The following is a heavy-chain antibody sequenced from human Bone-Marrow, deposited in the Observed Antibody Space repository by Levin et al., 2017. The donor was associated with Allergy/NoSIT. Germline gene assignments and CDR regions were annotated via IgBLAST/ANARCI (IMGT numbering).Heavy chain of an antibody. V-gene: IGHV3-23*01. CDR3: AKGSITGFTSSWYSDYFDH. Sequence: PGGSLRLSCAASGFTFSSYAMSWVRQAPGKGLEWVSSVSTAGGTTYYADSVKGRFTISRDNSKNTLYLEMNSLRAEDAAEYYCAKGSITGFTSSWYSDYFDHWGQGTLVTVSS. CDR2: VSTAGGTT. J-gene: IGHJ4*02. CDR1: GFTFSSYA. D-gene: IGHD6-13*01.